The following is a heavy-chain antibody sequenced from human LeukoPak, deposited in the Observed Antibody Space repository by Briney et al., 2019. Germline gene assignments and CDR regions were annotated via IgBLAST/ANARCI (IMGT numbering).Heavy chain of an antibody. CDR3: ATNYYDSSGYYYGLGY. J-gene: IGHJ4*02. D-gene: IGHD3-22*01. CDR2: ISYSGST. CDR1: GGSISSYF. V-gene: IGHV4-59*01. Sequence: MPSETLSLTCAVSGGSISSYFWHWIQQPPGKGVEWIGYISYSGSTNYNLSLKSRVTISRDTSKNQFSLKLSSVTAADAAVYYCATNYYDSSGYYYGLGYWGQGTLVTVSS.